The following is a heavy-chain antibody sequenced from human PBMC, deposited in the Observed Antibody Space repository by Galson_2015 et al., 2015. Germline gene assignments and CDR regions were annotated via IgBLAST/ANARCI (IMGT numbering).Heavy chain of an antibody. CDR2: ISAYNGNT. D-gene: IGHD2-2*01. J-gene: IGHJ6*03. CDR3: ARDAIPQGCSSTSCYLVYYYYMDV. Sequence: SVKVSCKASGYSFTTSGITWVRQAPGQGLEWMGWISAYNGNTNYAQKFQGRVTMTTDTSTSTAYMELRSLRSDDTAVYYCARDAIPQGCSSTSCYLVYYYYMDVWGKGTTVTVSS. V-gene: IGHV1-18*04. CDR1: GYSFTTSG.